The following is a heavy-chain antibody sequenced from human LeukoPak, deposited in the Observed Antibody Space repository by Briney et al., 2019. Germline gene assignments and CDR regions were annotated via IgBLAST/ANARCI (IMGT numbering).Heavy chain of an antibody. D-gene: IGHD3-9*01. CDR3: ARVVRYFDWLLLFVFDY. Sequence: ASVKVSCKASGYTFTGYYIHWVRQAPGQGLEWMGWINPNSGGTNYAQKFQGRVTMTRDTSISTAYMELSRLRSDDTAVYYCARVVRYFDWLLLFVFDYWGQGTLVTVSS. CDR2: INPNSGGT. J-gene: IGHJ4*02. CDR1: GYTFTGYY. V-gene: IGHV1-2*02.